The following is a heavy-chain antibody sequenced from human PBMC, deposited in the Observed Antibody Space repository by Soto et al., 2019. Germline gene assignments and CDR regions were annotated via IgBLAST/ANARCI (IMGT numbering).Heavy chain of an antibody. D-gene: IGHD2-2*01. J-gene: IGHJ5*02. Sequence: SETLSLTCTVSGDSISSYYWNWIRQPAGKGLEWIGHISASGNTNYNPSLKSRVTMSVDTSRNQFSLKLTSVTAADTAVYYCAREAEYCSSTSCSRLMGWFDPWGQGTLVTVSS. CDR3: AREAEYCSSTSCSRLMGWFDP. CDR1: GDSISSYY. V-gene: IGHV4-4*07. CDR2: ISASGNT.